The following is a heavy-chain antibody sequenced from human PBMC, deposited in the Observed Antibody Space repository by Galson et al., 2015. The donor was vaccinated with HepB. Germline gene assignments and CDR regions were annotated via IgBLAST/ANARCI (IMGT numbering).Heavy chain of an antibody. Sequence: SLRLSCAASGFTFSSYAMSWVRQAPGKGLERVSAISGSGGSTYYADSVKGRFTISRDNSKNTLYLQMNSLRAEDTAVYYCAKKHNYSVVRGVSGDRMFGFSALPFDYWGQGTLVTVSS. J-gene: IGHJ4*02. D-gene: IGHD3-10*01. CDR3: AKKHNYSVVRGVSGDRMFGFSALPFDY. CDR1: GFTFSSYA. V-gene: IGHV3-23*01. CDR2: ISGSGGST.